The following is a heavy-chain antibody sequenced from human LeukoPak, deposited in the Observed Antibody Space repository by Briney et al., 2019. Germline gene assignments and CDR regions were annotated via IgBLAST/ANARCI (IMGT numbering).Heavy chain of an antibody. J-gene: IGHJ4*02. Sequence: SETLSLTCAVYGGSFSGYYWSWIRQPPGKGLEWIGEINHSGSTNYNPSLKSRVTISVDTSKNQFSLKLSSVTAADTAVYYCAVSSGWYGSLVEYWGQGTLVTVSS. V-gene: IGHV4-34*01. CDR3: AVSSGWYGSLVEY. CDR2: INHSGST. CDR1: GGSFSGYY. D-gene: IGHD6-19*01.